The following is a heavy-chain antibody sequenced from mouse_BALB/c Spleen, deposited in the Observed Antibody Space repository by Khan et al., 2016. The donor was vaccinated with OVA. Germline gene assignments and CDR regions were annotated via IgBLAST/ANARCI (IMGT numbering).Heavy chain of an antibody. CDR3: ARTARIKY. J-gene: IGHJ2*01. V-gene: IGHV3-2*02. Sequence: DVKLQESGPGLVKPSQSLSLTCTVTGYSITSGYGWNWIRQFPGNKLEWMGYISYSGSTNYNPSLKSRLSITLDTSKNQFFLQFNSVTTADTATYYCARTARIKYWGQGTTLTVSS. CDR2: ISYSGST. CDR1: GYSITSGYG. D-gene: IGHD1-2*01.